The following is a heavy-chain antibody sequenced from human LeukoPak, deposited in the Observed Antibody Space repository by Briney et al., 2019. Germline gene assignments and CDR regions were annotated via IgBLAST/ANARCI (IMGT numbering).Heavy chain of an antibody. Sequence: PSQTLSLTCAVSGGSISSGGYSWSWIRQPPGKGLEWIGYIYHSGSTYYNPSLKSRVTISVDTSKNQFSLKLSSVTAADTAVYYCASVRGYSSGWYASGFDPWGQGTLVTVSS. V-gene: IGHV4-30-2*01. CDR2: IYHSGST. D-gene: IGHD6-19*01. J-gene: IGHJ5*02. CDR1: GGSISSGGYS. CDR3: ASVRGYSSGWYASGFDP.